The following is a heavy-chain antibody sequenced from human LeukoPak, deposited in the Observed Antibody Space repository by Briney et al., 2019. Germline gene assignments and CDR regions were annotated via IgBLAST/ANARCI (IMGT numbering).Heavy chain of an antibody. CDR1: GYTXTSYG. V-gene: IGHV1-18*01. J-gene: IGHJ6*02. CDR3: ARDPGLLRFLEWLPQYEHFYYGMDV. Sequence: GASVKVSCKASGYTXTSYGISWVRQAPGQGLEWMGWISAYNGNTNYAQKLQGRVTMTTDTSTSTAYMELRSLTSDDTAVYYCARDPGLLRFLEWLPQYEHFYYGMDVWGQGTTVTVSS. CDR2: ISAYNGNT. D-gene: IGHD3-3*01.